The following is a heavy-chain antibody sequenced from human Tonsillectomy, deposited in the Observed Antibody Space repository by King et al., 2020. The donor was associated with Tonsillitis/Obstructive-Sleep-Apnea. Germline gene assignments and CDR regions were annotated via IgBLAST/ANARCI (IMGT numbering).Heavy chain of an antibody. V-gene: IGHV1-58*01. D-gene: IGHD3-10*01. CDR3: AAVPGSMGRGVITDYYYYYMDV. Sequence: QLVQSGPEVKKPGTSVKVSCKASGFTFTSSAVQWVRQARGQRLEWIGWIVVGSGNTNYAQKFQERVTITRDMSTSTAYMELSSLRSEDPAVYYCAAVPGSMGRGVITDYYYYYMDVWGQGTTVTVSS. J-gene: IGHJ6*03. CDR2: IVVGSGNT. CDR1: GFTFTSSA.